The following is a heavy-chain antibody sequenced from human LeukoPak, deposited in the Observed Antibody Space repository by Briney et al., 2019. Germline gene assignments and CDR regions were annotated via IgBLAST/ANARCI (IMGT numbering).Heavy chain of an antibody. D-gene: IGHD4-17*01. CDR2: ISSSSSYI. CDR3: ARGNYLTVTNDFDY. V-gene: IGHV3-21*01. Sequence: GGSLRLSCAASGFTFSSYSMNWVRQAPGKGLEWVSSISSSSSYIYYADSVKGRFTISRDNAKNSLYLQMNSLRAEDTAVYYCARGNYLTVTNDFDYWGQGTLVTVSS. J-gene: IGHJ4*02. CDR1: GFTFSSYS.